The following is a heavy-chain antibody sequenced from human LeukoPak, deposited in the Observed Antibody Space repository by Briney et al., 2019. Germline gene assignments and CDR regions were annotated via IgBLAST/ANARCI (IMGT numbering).Heavy chain of an antibody. D-gene: IGHD6-19*01. Sequence: GRSLRLSCAASGFTFDDYAMHWVRQAPGKGLEWVSGISWNSGSIGYADSVKGRFTISRDNAKNSLYLQMNSLRAEDTALYYCAKDITARAVASAAFDYWGQGTLVTVSS. V-gene: IGHV3-9*01. CDR1: GFTFDDYA. J-gene: IGHJ4*02. CDR3: AKDITARAVASAAFDY. CDR2: ISWNSGSI.